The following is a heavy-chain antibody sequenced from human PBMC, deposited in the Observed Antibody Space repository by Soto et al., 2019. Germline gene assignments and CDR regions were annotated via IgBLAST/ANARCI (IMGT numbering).Heavy chain of an antibody. CDR1: GVSFPSNNW. J-gene: IGHJ4*02. V-gene: IGHV4-4*02. CDR2: IHRTGST. D-gene: IGHD1-7*01. CDR3: ASRDPGTSVDY. Sequence: SETLSLTCAVSGVSFPSNNWLTWFRQPPGQGLEWIGEIHRTGSTNYNPSLKSRVTISLDKSENQFSLKVTSLTAADTAVYYCASRDPGTSVDYWGQGTLVTVSS.